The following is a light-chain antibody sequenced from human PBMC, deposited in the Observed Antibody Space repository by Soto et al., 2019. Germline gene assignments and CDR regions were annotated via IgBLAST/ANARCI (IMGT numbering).Light chain of an antibody. V-gene: IGLV3-25*03. Sequence: SYELTQPPSVSVSPGQTARITCSGDALPKQYACWYQQKPGQAPVLVIYKDSERSSAIPERFSGSSSGTTVTLTISGVQAEDEADYYCQSADSSGTWVFGGGTKPTVL. CDR1: ALPKQY. CDR3: QSADSSGTWV. CDR2: KDS. J-gene: IGLJ3*02.